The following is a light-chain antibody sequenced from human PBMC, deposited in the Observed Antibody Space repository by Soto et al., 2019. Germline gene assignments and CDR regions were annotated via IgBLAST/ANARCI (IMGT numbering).Light chain of an antibody. Sequence: QSVLAQPASVSGSPGQSITISCTGTRSDVGGYTLVSWFQQYPGKAPKLMIYEDNKRPSGVSDRFSGSKSGNTASLPISGLQAEDEADYYCCSYAGSSSVLFGGGTKLTVL. CDR1: RSDVGGYTL. CDR3: CSYAGSSSVL. V-gene: IGLV2-23*01. J-gene: IGLJ2*01. CDR2: EDN.